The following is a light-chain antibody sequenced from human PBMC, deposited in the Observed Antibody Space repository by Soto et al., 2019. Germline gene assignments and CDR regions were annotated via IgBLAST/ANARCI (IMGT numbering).Light chain of an antibody. CDR1: QDISNY. CDR2: AAS. CDR3: LNHNSAPWT. V-gene: IGKV1-27*01. Sequence: DIQMNQSPSSLSESVEDRVTITCRASQDISNYLAWYQQKPGKVPQLLIYAASTLHSAVPSRFSGSGDWTVFTLTSSSLLLEDVATNYCLNHNSAPWTFDQGTKVEIK. J-gene: IGKJ1*01.